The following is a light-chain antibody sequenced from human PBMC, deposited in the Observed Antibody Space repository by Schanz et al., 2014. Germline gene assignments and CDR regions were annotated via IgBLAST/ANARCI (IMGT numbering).Light chain of an antibody. CDR2: LNSDGSH. CDR3: QTWGPDIWV. Sequence: QLVLTQSPSASASLGASVKLTCTLSSRHSTYAIAWHQQQPEKGPRYLMKLNSDGSHSKGDGIPDRFSGSSSGAERYLTISSLQSEDEADYYCQTWGPDIWVFGGGTKLTV. CDR1: SRHSTYA. V-gene: IGLV4-69*01. J-gene: IGLJ3*02.